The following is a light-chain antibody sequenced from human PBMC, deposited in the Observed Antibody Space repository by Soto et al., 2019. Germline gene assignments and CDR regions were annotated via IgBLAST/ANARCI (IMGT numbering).Light chain of an antibody. CDR3: PQYGSPPGT. J-gene: IGKJ1*01. CDR2: AAS. V-gene: IGKV3-20*01. Sequence: EIVLTQSPGTLSLSPGERATLSCRASQSVSSSYLAWYQQKPGQAPRLLIYAASSRATGIPDRFSGSGSGTDFTLTISRLEPEDFAVYYCPQYGSPPGTFGQGTKVEIK. CDR1: QSVSSSY.